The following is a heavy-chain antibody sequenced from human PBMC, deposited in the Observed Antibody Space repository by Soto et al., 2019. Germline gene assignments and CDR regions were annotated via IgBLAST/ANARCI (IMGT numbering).Heavy chain of an antibody. J-gene: IGHJ6*02. D-gene: IGHD4-17*01. CDR2: ISAYNGNT. V-gene: IGHV1-18*04. CDR1: GYTFTSYG. Sequence: QVQLVQSGAEVKKPGASVKVSCKASGYTFTSYGISWVRQAPGQGLEWMGWISAYNGNTNYAQKLQGRVTMTTDTPTSTAYMELRSLRSDDTAVYYCARKQATVTKVKATRGYYYYGMDVWGQGTTVTVSS. CDR3: ARKQATVTKVKATRGYYYYGMDV.